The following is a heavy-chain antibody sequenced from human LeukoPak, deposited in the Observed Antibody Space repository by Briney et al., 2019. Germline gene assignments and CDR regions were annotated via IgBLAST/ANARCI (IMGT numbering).Heavy chain of an antibody. J-gene: IGHJ4*02. D-gene: IGHD6-19*01. CDR3: ARDPSTASAWFYFDL. CDR1: GFTFGSNW. V-gene: IGHV3-7*01. CDR2: INQDGSVR. Sequence: GGSLRLSCAASGFTFGSNWMSWVRQAPGKGLEWVAHINQDGSVRYYVDSVKGRFTISRDNTKNSLYPQMNNLRVDDTAIYYCARDPSTASAWFYFDLWGQGTLVTVSS.